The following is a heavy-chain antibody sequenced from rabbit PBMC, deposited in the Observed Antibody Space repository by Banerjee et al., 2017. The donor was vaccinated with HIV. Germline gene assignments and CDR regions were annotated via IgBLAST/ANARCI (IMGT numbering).Heavy chain of an antibody. V-gene: IGHV1S45*01. Sequence: QEQLEESGGDLVKPEGSLTLTCTASGFSFSNGYVMCWVRQAPGKGLEWIGTIYAGSSGNTVYASWAKGRFTISKTSSTTVTLQMTSLTAADTATYFCARDLAGVIGWNFNLWGPGTLVTVS. CDR3: ARDLAGVIGWNFNL. CDR2: IYAGSSGNT. CDR1: GFSFSNGYV. D-gene: IGHD4-1*01. J-gene: IGHJ4*01.